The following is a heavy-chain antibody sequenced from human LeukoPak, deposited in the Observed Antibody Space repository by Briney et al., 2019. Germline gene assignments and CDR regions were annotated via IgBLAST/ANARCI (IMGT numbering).Heavy chain of an antibody. CDR1: GFTLSSYS. CDR2: ISSSSSYI. Sequence: GGSLRLSCAASGFTLSSYSMKWVRQAPGEGLEWVSFISSSSSYIYYADSVKGRFTISRDNAKNSLYLQMNSLRAEDTAVYYCARGTMFPYYFDYWGQGTLVTVSS. V-gene: IGHV3-21*01. CDR3: ARGTMFPYYFDY. J-gene: IGHJ4*02. D-gene: IGHD3-10*02.